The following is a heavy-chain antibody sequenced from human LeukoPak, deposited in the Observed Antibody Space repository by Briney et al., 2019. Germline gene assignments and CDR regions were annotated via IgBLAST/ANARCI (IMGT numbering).Heavy chain of an antibody. CDR1: GGSFSGYD. CDR2: INHSGST. Sequence: SETLSLTCAVYGGSFSGYDWNWIRQPAGKGLEWIGEINHSGSTNYNPSLKSRLTISVDTSKNQFSLKLDSVTAADTAVYYCATTGGYWGQGTLVTVSS. D-gene: IGHD7-27*01. J-gene: IGHJ4*02. V-gene: IGHV4-34*01. CDR3: ATTGGY.